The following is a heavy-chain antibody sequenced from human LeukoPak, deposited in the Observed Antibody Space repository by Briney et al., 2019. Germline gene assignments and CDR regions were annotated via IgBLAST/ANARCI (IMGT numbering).Heavy chain of an antibody. CDR2: IFHDGRNK. J-gene: IGHJ5*02. Sequence: GRSLRLSCAAPGFSFSDDAMHWVRQAPGKGPEWVAVIFHDGRNKYYADSVKGRFTISRDNSKNTLYLQMNSLRAEDTAVYYCARDYYDRSGYYRFDPWGQGTQVIVSS. V-gene: IGHV3-30*03. D-gene: IGHD3-22*01. CDR1: GFSFSDDA. CDR3: ARDYYDRSGYYRFDP.